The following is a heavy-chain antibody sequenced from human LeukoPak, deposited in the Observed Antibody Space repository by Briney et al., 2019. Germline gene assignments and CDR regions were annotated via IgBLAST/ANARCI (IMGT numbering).Heavy chain of an antibody. CDR3: AKFGSGGECY. D-gene: IGHD3-10*01. V-gene: IGHV3-30*02. Sequence: GGSLRLSCVASGFIFSSYGMHWVRQAPGKGLEWVAFIRYDGSNKNYGDSVKGRFTISRDNPKNTLYLQMNSLRAEDTAVYYCAKFGSGGECYWGQGTLVTVSS. CDR2: IRYDGSNK. J-gene: IGHJ4*02. CDR1: GFIFSSYG.